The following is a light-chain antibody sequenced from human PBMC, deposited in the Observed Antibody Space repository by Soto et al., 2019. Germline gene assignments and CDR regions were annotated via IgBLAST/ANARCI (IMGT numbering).Light chain of an antibody. CDR3: SSLADSSARDYV. Sequence: QSVLTQPASVSGSPGQSVTISCTGTSRDIGAYDYVSWYQQHPGGVPKLLIYDVSSRPAGVSSRFSGSKSGNTASLTISGLQADDEAHYYYSSLADSSARDYVFGGGTKLTVL. V-gene: IGLV2-14*03. J-gene: IGLJ1*01. CDR1: SRDIGAYDY. CDR2: DVS.